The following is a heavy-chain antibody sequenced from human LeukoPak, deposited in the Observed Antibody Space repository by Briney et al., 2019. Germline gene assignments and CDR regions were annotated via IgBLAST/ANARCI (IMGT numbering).Heavy chain of an antibody. D-gene: IGHD5-18*01. J-gene: IGHJ5*02. CDR2: IYYSGST. V-gene: IGHV4-30-2*03. Sequence: SETLSLTCAVSGGSISSGGYSWSWIRQPPGKGLEWIGYIYYSGSTYYNPSLKSRVTISVDTSKNQFSLKLSSVTAADTAVYYCASQYLRRRIQLWSHQHSNWFDPWGQGTLVTVSS. CDR1: GGSISSGGYS. CDR3: ASQYLRRRIQLWSHQHSNWFDP.